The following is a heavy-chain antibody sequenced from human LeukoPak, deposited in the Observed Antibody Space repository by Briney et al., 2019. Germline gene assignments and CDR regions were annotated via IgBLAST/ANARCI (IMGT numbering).Heavy chain of an antibody. V-gene: IGHV3-30*18. D-gene: IGHD6-13*01. CDR1: GFTFSSYG. CDR3: AKDLTRIAAVGDY. Sequence: GESLRLSCAASGFTFSSYGMHWVRQAPGKGLEWVAVISYDGSNKYYAESVKGRFTISRDNSKNTLYLQMNSLRAEDTAVYYCAKDLTRIAAVGDYRGQGTLVTVSS. J-gene: IGHJ4*02. CDR2: ISYDGSNK.